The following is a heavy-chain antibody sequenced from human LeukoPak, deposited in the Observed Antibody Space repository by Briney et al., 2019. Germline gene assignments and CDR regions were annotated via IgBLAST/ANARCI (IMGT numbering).Heavy chain of an antibody. D-gene: IGHD4-23*01. CDR1: GYTFTSYG. Sequence: ASVKVSCKASGYTFTSYGISWVRQAPGQGLEWMGWISAYNGNTNYAQKLQGRVTMTTDTSTSTAYMELRSRRSDDTAVYYCARGVPFNTLTNYYGGSHIADYWGQGTLVTVSS. CDR3: ARGVPFNTLTNYYGGSHIADY. V-gene: IGHV1-18*01. CDR2: ISAYNGNT. J-gene: IGHJ4*02.